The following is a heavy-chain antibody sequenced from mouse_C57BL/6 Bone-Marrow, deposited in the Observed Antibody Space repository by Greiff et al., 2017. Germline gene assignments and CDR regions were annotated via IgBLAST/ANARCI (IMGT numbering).Heavy chain of an antibody. Sequence: LQPGAELVKPGASVKMSCKASGYTFTSYWITWVKQRPGQGLEWIGDIYPGSGSTNYNEKFKRKATLTVDTSSSTAYMQLSSLTSEDSAVDYCARGYGNWYFDVWGTGTTVTVSS. CDR2: IYPGSGST. J-gene: IGHJ1*03. CDR3: ARGYGNWYFDV. D-gene: IGHD2-1*01. V-gene: IGHV1-55*01. CDR1: GYTFTSYW.